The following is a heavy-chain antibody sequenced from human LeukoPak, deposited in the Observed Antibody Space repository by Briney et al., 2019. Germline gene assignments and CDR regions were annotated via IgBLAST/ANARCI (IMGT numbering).Heavy chain of an antibody. Sequence: GGSLRLSCAASGFTFSSYGMNWVRQAPGKGLEWVSSISSSSSYICYADSVKGRFTISRDNAKNSLYLQMNSLRAEDTAVYYCARDPVDTAMPTGMDVWGQGTTVTVSS. V-gene: IGHV3-21*01. CDR2: ISSSSSYI. J-gene: IGHJ6*02. CDR1: GFTFSSYG. D-gene: IGHD5-18*01. CDR3: ARDPVDTAMPTGMDV.